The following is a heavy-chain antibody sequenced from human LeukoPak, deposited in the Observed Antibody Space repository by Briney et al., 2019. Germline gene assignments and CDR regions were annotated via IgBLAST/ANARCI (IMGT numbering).Heavy chain of an antibody. V-gene: IGHV4-61*02. Sequence: SETLSLTCTVSGGSISSGSYYWSWIRQPAGKGLEWIGRIYTSGSTNYNPSLKSRVTISVDTSKNQFSLQLNSVTPEDTAVYYCAREEVVVAGTHYYGMDVWGQGTTVTVSS. D-gene: IGHD2-15*01. CDR1: GGSISSGSYY. J-gene: IGHJ6*02. CDR3: AREEVVVAGTHYYGMDV. CDR2: IYTSGST.